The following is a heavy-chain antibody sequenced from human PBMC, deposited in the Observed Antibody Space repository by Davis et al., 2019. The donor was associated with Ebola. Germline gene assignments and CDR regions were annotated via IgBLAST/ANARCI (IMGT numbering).Heavy chain of an antibody. Sequence: GESLKISCAASGFTFSDYYMSWIRQAPGKGLEWVSYISSSGSTIYYADSVKGRFTISRDNAKNSLYLQMNSLRAEDTAVYYCARASFGYNSGWYADYWGPGSLVTVSS. V-gene: IGHV3-11*01. CDR1: GFTFSDYY. CDR2: ISSSGSTI. J-gene: IGHJ4*02. D-gene: IGHD6-19*01. CDR3: ARASFGYNSGWYADY.